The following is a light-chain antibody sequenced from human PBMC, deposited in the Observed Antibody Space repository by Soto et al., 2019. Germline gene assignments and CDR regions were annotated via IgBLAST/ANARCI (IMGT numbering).Light chain of an antibody. J-gene: IGLJ1*01. CDR2: DVS. CDR3: SSYTRSNTDV. V-gene: IGLV2-14*03. CDR1: GSDVGGYNY. Sequence: QSVLTQPASVSGSPGQSITISCTGTGSDVGGYNYVSWYQQHPGKAPTLMIYDVSNRPSGVSNRFSGSKSGNTASLTISGLQAEDEGDYYCSSYTRSNTDVFGTGTKVTVL.